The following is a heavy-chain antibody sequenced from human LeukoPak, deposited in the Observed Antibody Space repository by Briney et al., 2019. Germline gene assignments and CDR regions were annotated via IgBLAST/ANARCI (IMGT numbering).Heavy chain of an antibody. CDR1: GFTFSNCG. CDR3: AKGPYGSGIYYGMDV. CDR2: IGGDGST. J-gene: IGHJ6*02. Sequence: GGSLRLSCATSGFTFSNCGMSWVRQAPGKGLELVSVIGGDGSTYYADSVKGRFTVSRDNSENTLYLQMNSLRADDTAVYYCAKGPYGSGIYYGMDVWGQGTTVTVS. V-gene: IGHV3-23*01. D-gene: IGHD3-10*01.